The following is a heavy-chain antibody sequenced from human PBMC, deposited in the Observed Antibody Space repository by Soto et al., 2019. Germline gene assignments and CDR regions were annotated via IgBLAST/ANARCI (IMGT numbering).Heavy chain of an antibody. Sequence: QVQLQESGPGLVKPSQTLSLTCTVSGGSISSGGYYWSWIRQHPGKGLEWIGYIYYSGSTYYNPSLKSRVTISVDTSKNQFSLKLSSVTAADTAVYYCARSGFNLLVVVPAANDWFDPWGQGTLVTVSS. J-gene: IGHJ5*02. CDR3: ARSGFNLLVVVPAANDWFDP. D-gene: IGHD2-2*01. CDR1: GGSISSGGYY. CDR2: IYYSGST. V-gene: IGHV4-31*03.